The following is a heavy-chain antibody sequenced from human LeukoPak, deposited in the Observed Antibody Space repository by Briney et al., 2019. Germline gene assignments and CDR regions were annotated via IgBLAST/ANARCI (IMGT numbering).Heavy chain of an antibody. CDR3: ARGYIYSRGYYFDY. D-gene: IGHD3-22*01. CDR1: GGTFSSYA. CDR2: MNPNSGNT. J-gene: IGHJ4*02. V-gene: IGHV1-8*02. Sequence: ASVKVSCKASGGTFSSYAISWMRQATGQGLEWMGWMNPNSGNTVYAQKFQGRVTMTRNTSISTAYMDLSSLRSEDTAVHYCARGYIYSRGYYFDYWGQGTLVTVSS.